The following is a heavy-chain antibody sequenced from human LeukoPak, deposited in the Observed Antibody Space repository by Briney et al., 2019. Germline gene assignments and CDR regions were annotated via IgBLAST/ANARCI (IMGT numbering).Heavy chain of an antibody. J-gene: IGHJ3*02. CDR1: GYTFTGYY. Sequence: ASVKVSCKASGYTFTGYYMHWVRQAPGQGLEWMGWINPNSGGTNYAQKFQGRVTMTRDTSISTAYIELSRLRSDDTAVYYCARDQQWLGSSPAFDIWGQGTMVTVSS. CDR2: INPNSGGT. D-gene: IGHD6-19*01. V-gene: IGHV1-2*02. CDR3: ARDQQWLGSSPAFDI.